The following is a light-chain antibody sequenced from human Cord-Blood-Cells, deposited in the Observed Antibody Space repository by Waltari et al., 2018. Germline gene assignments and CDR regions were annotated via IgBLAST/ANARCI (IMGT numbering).Light chain of an antibody. CDR3: SSYTSSSTVV. CDR1: SSDVGGYHY. V-gene: IGLV2-14*01. CDR2: DVS. Sequence: QSALTQPAPVSGSPGQSITISCPGTSSDVGGYHYVSWYQQHPGKAPKLMIYDVSKRPSGVSNRFSGSKSGNTASLTISGLQAEDEADYYCSSYTSSSTVVFGGGTKLTVL. J-gene: IGLJ2*01.